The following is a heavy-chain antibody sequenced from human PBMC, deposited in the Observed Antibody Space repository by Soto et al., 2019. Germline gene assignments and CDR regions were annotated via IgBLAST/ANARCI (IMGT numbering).Heavy chain of an antibody. CDR3: VTTHRPQKDSSNWSSKYYNFYGMDV. CDR1: GASISSSAYY. J-gene: IGHJ6*02. V-gene: IGHV4-39*01. CDR2: IYYSGTT. Sequence: QLQLQESGPGLVKPSETLSLSCTVSGASISSSAYYWGWIRQPPGKGLEFIGSIYYSGTTYYNPYLKNRLTISVDTYKSQFSLKLSSVTAADTAVYYCVTTHRPQKDSSNWSSKYYNFYGMDVWGQGTTVTVSS. D-gene: IGHD6-13*01.